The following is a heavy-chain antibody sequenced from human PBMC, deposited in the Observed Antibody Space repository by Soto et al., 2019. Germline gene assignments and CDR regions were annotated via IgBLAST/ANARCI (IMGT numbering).Heavy chain of an antibody. CDR1: GFTFRSFT. Sequence: GSLRLSCAASGFTFRSFTMNWVRQAPGKGLEWVSTISCNSAYIYYTDALRGRFTISRDNAKNSLHLQMNSLRAEDTAVYYCTRDASRDSSARGWFDPWGPGTLVTVSS. D-gene: IGHD6-13*01. J-gene: IGHJ5*02. CDR3: TRDASRDSSARGWFDP. V-gene: IGHV3-21*01. CDR2: ISCNSAYI.